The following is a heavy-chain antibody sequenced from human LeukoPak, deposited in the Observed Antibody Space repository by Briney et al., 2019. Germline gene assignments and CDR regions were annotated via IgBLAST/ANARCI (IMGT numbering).Heavy chain of an antibody. CDR3: ARGTYSSSPGLVDY. CDR1: GFTFSSYS. CDR2: ISSSSSYI. Sequence: GGSLRLSCAASGFTFSSYSMNWVRQAPGKGLEWVSSISSSSSYIYYADSVRGRFTISRDNAKNSLYLQMNSLRAEDTAVYYCARGTYSSSPGLVDYWGQGALVTVSS. V-gene: IGHV3-21*01. D-gene: IGHD6-6*01. J-gene: IGHJ4*02.